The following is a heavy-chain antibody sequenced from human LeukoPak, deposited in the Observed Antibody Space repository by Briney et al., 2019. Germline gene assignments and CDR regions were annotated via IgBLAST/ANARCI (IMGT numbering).Heavy chain of an antibody. V-gene: IGHV1-46*01. CDR1: GYTFTSYY. CDR3: ARDVGDGYAEDY. D-gene: IGHD5-24*01. CDR2: INPSGGST. J-gene: IGHJ4*02. Sequence: GASVKVTCKASGYTFTSYYMHWVRQAPGQGLEWMGIINPSGGSTSYAQKFQGRVTMTRDTSTSTVYMELSSLRSEDTAVYYCARDVGDGYAEDYWGQGTLVTVSS.